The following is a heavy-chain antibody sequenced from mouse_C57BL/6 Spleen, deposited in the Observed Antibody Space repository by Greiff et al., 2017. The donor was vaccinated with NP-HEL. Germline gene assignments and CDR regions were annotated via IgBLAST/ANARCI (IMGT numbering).Heavy chain of an antibody. Sequence: VQLKESGPGMVKPSQSLSLTCTVTGYSITSGYDWHWIRHFPGNKLEWMGYISYSGSTNYNPSLKSRISITHDTSKNHFFLKLNSVTTEDTATYYCASGGSRGYWYFDVWGTGTTVTVSS. J-gene: IGHJ1*03. CDR1: GYSITSGYD. CDR3: ASGGSRGYWYFDV. CDR2: ISYSGST. V-gene: IGHV3-1*01. D-gene: IGHD1-1*01.